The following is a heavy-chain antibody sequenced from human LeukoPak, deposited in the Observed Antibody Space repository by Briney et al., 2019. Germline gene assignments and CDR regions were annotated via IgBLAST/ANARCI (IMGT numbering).Heavy chain of an antibody. CDR3: AKDGSYDSSGLWPQPYDY. Sequence: GGSLRLSCAASEFTFSSYAMSWVRQAPGKGLEWVSAISGSGGSTYYADSVKGRFTISRDNSKNTLYLQMNSLRAEDTAVYYCAKDGSYDSSGLWPQPYDYWGQGTLVTVSS. J-gene: IGHJ4*02. V-gene: IGHV3-23*01. CDR2: ISGSGGST. D-gene: IGHD3-22*01. CDR1: EFTFSSYA.